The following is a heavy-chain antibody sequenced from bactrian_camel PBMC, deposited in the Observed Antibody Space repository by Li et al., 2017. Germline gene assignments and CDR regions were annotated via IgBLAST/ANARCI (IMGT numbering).Heavy chain of an antibody. CDR3: ARMIYGPTWSATAD. V-gene: IGHV3S1*01. Sequence: VQLVESGGGSVQAGGSLRLSCAASGYTSRSYCRMGWFRQAPGKGREGVASIDSDGSTFYADSVKGRFTISQDNAKNTLFLQMNRLKTEDTGMYYCARMIYGPTWSATADRGQGTQVTVS. CDR2: IDSDGST. D-gene: IGHD8*01. CDR1: GYTSRSYCR. J-gene: IGHJ4*01.